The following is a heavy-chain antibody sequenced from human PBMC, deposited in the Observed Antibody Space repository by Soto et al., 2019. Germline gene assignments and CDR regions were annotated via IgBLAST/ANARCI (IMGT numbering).Heavy chain of an antibody. CDR2: GST. D-gene: IGHD1-26*01. Sequence: GSTNYNPSLKSRVTISVDTSKNQFSLKLSSVTAADTAVYYCARVKVRYSGSYSLYYYYYGMDVWGQGTTVTVSS. J-gene: IGHJ6*02. V-gene: IGHV4-59*01. CDR3: ARVKVRYSGSYSLYYYYYGMDV.